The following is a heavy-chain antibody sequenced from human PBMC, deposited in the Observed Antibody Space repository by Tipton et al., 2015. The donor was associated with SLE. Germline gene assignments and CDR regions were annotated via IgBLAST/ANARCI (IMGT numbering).Heavy chain of an antibody. J-gene: IGHJ6*03. CDR1: GGAFSEYY. CDR2: INYSGTT. CDR3: ARGAGGDFWRDHSYYMDV. V-gene: IGHV4-34*01. Sequence: TLSLTCAVSGGAFSEYYWSWIRQTPGRGLEWIGEINYSGTTNYNPSLKSRVTISVDTSKNQFSLKLSSMTAADTAVYYCARGAGGDFWRDHSYYMDVWGKGTTVTVSS. D-gene: IGHD3-3*01.